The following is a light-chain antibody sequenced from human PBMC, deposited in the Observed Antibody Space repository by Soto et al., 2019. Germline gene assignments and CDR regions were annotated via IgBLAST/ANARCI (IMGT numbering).Light chain of an antibody. CDR1: QSLAYSDGNTY. CDR2: KVS. CDR3: MQGTHWPPYT. Sequence: DVVMTQSPLSLPVTLGQPASISCRSSQSLAYSDGNTYLNWFQQRPGQSPRRLIYKVSNRDSGVPGSFSGSGSGTDFTLKISRVEAEDVGVYYCMQGTHWPPYTFGQGTKLEIK. J-gene: IGKJ2*01. V-gene: IGKV2-30*01.